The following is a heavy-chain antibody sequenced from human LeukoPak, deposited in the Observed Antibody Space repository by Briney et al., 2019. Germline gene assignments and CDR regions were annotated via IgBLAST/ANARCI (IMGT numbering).Heavy chain of an antibody. CDR3: ARGWGIVVENAFDI. CDR1: GYTFTSYD. D-gene: IGHD3-22*01. CDR2: MNPNSGNT. Sequence: ASVKVSCKASGYTFTSYDINWVRQATGQGLKWMEWMNPNSGNTGYAQKFQGRVTMTRNTSISTAYMELSSLRSEDTAVNYCARGWGIVVENAFDIWGQGTMVTVSS. J-gene: IGHJ3*02. V-gene: IGHV1-8*01.